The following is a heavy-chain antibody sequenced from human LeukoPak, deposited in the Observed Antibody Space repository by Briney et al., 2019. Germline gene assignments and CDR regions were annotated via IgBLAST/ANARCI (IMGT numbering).Heavy chain of an antibody. V-gene: IGHV3-23*01. Sequence: PGGSLRLSCAASGFTFSSYAMSWVCQAPGKGLEWVSAISGSGGSTYYADSVKGRFTISRDNSKNTLYLQMNSLRAEDTAVYYCATGGSSWYRFDYWGQGTLVTASS. CDR3: ATGGSSWYRFDY. D-gene: IGHD6-13*01. CDR1: GFTFSSYA. J-gene: IGHJ4*02. CDR2: ISGSGGST.